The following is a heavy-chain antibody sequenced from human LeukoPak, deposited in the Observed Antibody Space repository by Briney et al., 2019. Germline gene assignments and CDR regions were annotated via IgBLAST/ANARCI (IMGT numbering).Heavy chain of an antibody. D-gene: IGHD6-13*01. CDR3: AGVQVGSWY. J-gene: IGHJ4*02. V-gene: IGHV4-34*01. Sequence: PSETLSLTCAVYGGSFSGYYGTWIRQPLGKGLEWVGEINHRGSTNYNPSLESRVTMSVDTSKNQFSLKLSSVTAADTAVYYCAGVQVGSWYWGQGTLVTVSS. CDR2: INHRGST. CDR1: GGSFSGYY.